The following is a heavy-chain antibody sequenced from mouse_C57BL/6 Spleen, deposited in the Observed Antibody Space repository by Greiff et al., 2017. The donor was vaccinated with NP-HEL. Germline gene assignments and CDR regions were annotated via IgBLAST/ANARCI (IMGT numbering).Heavy chain of an antibody. Sequence: EVKLVESVAELVRPGASVKLSCTASGFNIKNTYMHWVKQRPEQGLEWIGRIDPANGNTKYAPKFQGKATITADTSSNTAYLQLSSLTSEDTAIYYCARSVYGTYEGAMDYWGQGTSVTVSS. J-gene: IGHJ4*01. V-gene: IGHV14-3*01. D-gene: IGHD2-1*01. CDR1: GFNIKNTY. CDR3: ARSVYGTYEGAMDY. CDR2: IDPANGNT.